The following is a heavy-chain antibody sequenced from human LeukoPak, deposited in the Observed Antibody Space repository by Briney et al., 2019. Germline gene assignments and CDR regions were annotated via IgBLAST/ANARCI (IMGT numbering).Heavy chain of an antibody. J-gene: IGHJ4*02. CDR2: IWSDGSNE. CDR3: AKDAQRGFDYSNSLEY. Sequence: GGSLRLSCAASKFTFSHYGMHWLRQAPGKGRHWVAVIWSDGSNEYYADSVKGRFTISRDNSNNMVYLQMNSLRADDTGVYYCAKDAQRGFDYSNSLEYWGQGALVSVSS. D-gene: IGHD4-11*01. V-gene: IGHV3-33*06. CDR1: KFTFSHYG.